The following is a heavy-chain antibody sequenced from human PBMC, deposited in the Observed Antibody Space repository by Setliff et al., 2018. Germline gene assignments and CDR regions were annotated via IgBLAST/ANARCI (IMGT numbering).Heavy chain of an antibody. Sequence: PGGSLRLSCGAPGFTFFNHAMHWVRQTPGKGLEWVAMIWSDGINKYYGASVKGRFTVSRDNSKNTLYLQMNNLRVEDTAVYYCARGGVFGHFYFDLWGRGTLVTVSS. D-gene: IGHD3-10*02. J-gene: IGHJ2*01. CDR1: GFTFFNHA. CDR2: IWSDGINK. CDR3: ARGGVFGHFYFDL. V-gene: IGHV3-33*01.